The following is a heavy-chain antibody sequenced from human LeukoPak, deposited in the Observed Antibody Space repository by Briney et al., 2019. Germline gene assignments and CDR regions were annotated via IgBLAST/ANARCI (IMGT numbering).Heavy chain of an antibody. CDR2: ISGSGGST. CDR3: AKVVHYYDSSGYYLGLDY. V-gene: IGHV3-23*01. D-gene: IGHD3-22*01. J-gene: IGHJ4*02. Sequence: GGSLRLSCAASGFTFSSYAMSWVRQAPGKGLEWVSAISGSGGSTYYADSVKGRFTISRDNSKNTLYLQMNSLRAEDTAVYYCAKVVHYYDSSGYYLGLDYWGQGTLVTVSS. CDR1: GFTFSSYA.